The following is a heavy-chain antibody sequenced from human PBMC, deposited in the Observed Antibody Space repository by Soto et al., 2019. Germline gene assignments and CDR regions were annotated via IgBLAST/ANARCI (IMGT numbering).Heavy chain of an antibody. V-gene: IGHV3-48*03. CDR1: GFTFSSFE. D-gene: IGHD6-19*01. J-gene: IGHJ4*02. CDR2: ISSSADTI. CDR3: ARGPGYSPGWYSDY. Sequence: EVQLVESGGGLVQPGGSLRLSCAASGFTFSSFEMNWVRQAPGKGLEWLSYISSSADTIYYADSVRGRFTTSRDNAKNSLSLQMNSLRGEDTAIYYCARGPGYSPGWYSDYWGQGTLVTVSS.